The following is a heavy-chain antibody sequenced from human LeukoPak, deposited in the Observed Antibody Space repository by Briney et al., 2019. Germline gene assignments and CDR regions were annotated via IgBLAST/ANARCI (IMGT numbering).Heavy chain of an antibody. D-gene: IGHD3-3*01. CDR2: ISSSSSTI. CDR3: SRDAYTVADFWSGYYHDAFDI. J-gene: IGHJ3*02. CDR1: GFTFSSYS. V-gene: IGHV3-48*01. Sequence: PGGSLRLSCAASGFTFSSYSMNWVRQAPGKGLEWVSYISSSSSTIYYADSVKGRFTISRDNAKNSLYLQMNSLRAEDTAVYYCSRDAYTVADFWSGYYHDAFDIWGQGTMVTVSS.